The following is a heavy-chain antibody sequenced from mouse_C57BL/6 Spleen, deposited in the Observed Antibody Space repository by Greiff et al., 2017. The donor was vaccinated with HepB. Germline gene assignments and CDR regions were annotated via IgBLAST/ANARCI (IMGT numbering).Heavy chain of an antibody. J-gene: IGHJ3*01. CDR1: GFTFSSYG. CDR2: ISSGGSYT. CDR3: ASSSYDSLAY. D-gene: IGHD2-4*01. Sequence: EVQVVESGGDLVKPGGSLKLSCAASGFTFSSYGMSWVRQTPDKRLEWVASISSGGSYTYYPDSVKGRVTISRDNAKNTLYLQMSSLKSKDAAMYYCASSSYDSLAYWGKGTLVTVSA. V-gene: IGHV5-6*01.